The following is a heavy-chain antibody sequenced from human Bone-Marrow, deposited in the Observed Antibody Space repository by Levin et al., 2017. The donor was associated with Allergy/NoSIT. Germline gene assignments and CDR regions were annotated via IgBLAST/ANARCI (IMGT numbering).Heavy chain of an antibody. V-gene: IGHV1-46*01. CDR3: AREPRHTSPSTNWFDP. J-gene: IGHJ5*02. CDR2: INPSGGNS. Sequence: GESLKISCKASGYTFTSYYIHWVRQAPGHGLEWMGVINPSGGNSFPAQSFQGRITMTTDTPRTTVYMVLSSLTSEDTAVYYCAREPRHTSPSTNWFDPWGQGTLVTVSS. CDR1: GYTFTSYY. D-gene: IGHD2-2*01.